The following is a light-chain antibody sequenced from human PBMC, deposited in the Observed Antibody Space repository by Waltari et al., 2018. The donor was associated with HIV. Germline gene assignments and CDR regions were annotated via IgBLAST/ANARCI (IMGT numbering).Light chain of an antibody. J-gene: IGLJ2*01. CDR2: QGS. CDR3: QAWDSSTVV. CDR1: KLGDKY. Sequence: SYELTQPPSVSVSPGQTASITCSGDKLGDKYACWYQQKPGQSPVLVIYQGSKRASGIPGRFSGSNSGNTATLTISGTQAMDEADYYCQAWDSSTVVFGGGTKLTVL. V-gene: IGLV3-1*01.